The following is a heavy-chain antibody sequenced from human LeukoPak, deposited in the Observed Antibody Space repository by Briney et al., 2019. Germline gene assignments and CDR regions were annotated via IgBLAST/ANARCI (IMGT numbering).Heavy chain of an antibody. CDR1: GYTFTDYY. V-gene: IGHV1-69-2*01. D-gene: IGHD6-19*01. Sequence: GASVKVSCKASGYTFTDYYMHWVQQAPGKGLEWMGRVDPEDGETTYAEKFQGRVTITADTSTDTAYMELSSLRSEDTAVYYCARDSSAKRGYFDYWGQGTLVTVSS. CDR3: ARDSSAKRGYFDY. J-gene: IGHJ4*02. CDR2: VDPEDGET.